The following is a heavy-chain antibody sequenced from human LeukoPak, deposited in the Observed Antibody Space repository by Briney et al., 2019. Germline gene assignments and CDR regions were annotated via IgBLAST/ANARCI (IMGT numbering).Heavy chain of an antibody. CDR3: ARGSLHHSSYGMDV. J-gene: IGHJ6*02. D-gene: IGHD1-14*01. V-gene: IGHV3-11*01. Sequence: GGSLRLPCAASGFTFSDYYMSWIRQAPGKGLEWVSYISSSGSTIYYADSVKGRFTISRDNAKNSPYLQMNSLRAEDTAVYYCARGSLHHSSYGMDVWGQGTTVTVSS. CDR2: ISSSGSTI. CDR1: GFTFSDYY.